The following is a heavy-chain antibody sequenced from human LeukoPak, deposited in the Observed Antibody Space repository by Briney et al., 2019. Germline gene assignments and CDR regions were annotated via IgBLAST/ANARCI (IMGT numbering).Heavy chain of an antibody. V-gene: IGHV1-69*02. CDR2: IIPILGIA. Sequence: SVKVSCKASGGTFSSYTISWVRQAPGQGLEWMGRIIPILGIANYAQKFQGRVTITADKSTSTAYMELSSLRSEDTAVYYCARTGDYYDSSGSRARAFDYWGQGTLVNVSS. CDR3: ARTGDYYDSSGSRARAFDY. CDR1: GGTFSSYT. J-gene: IGHJ4*02. D-gene: IGHD3-22*01.